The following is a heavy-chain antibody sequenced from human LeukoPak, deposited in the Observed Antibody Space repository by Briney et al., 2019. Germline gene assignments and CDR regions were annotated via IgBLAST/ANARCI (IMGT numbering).Heavy chain of an antibody. D-gene: IGHD3-10*01. Sequence: ASVKVSCKASGYTFTGYYMHWVRQAPGQGLEWMGWINPNSGGTNYAQKFQGRVTMTRDTSISTAYMELSRLRSDDTAVYYCARERDLLLWFGEGYYFDYWGQGTLVTVSS. CDR1: GYTFTGYY. V-gene: IGHV1-2*02. CDR2: INPNSGGT. CDR3: ARERDLLLWFGEGYYFDY. J-gene: IGHJ4*02.